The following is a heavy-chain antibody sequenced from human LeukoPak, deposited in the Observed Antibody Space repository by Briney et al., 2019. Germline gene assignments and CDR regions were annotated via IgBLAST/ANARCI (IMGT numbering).Heavy chain of an antibody. CDR2: ISAYNGNT. Sequence: ASVKASCKASGYTFTSYGISWVRQAPGQGLEWMGWISAYNGNTNYAQKLQGRVTMTTDTSTSTAYMELRSLRSDDTAVYYCARDRSGSSWYFPFDYWGQGTLVTVSS. CDR3: ARDRSGSSWYFPFDY. V-gene: IGHV1-18*01. CDR1: GYTFTSYG. J-gene: IGHJ4*02. D-gene: IGHD6-13*01.